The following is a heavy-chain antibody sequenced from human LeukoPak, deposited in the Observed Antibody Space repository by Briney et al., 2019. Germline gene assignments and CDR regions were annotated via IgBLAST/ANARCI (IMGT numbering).Heavy chain of an antibody. D-gene: IGHD1-1*01. J-gene: IGHJ4*02. Sequence: PSETLSLTCTVSGGSISSSSYYWGWIRQPPGQGLEWIGSIYYSGSTYYNPSLKSRVTISVDTSKNQFSLKLSSVTAADTAVYYCARHMGPNEPLFDYGGQGTLVTVSS. CDR3: ARHMGPNEPLFDY. CDR1: GGSISSSSYY. V-gene: IGHV4-39*01. CDR2: IYYSGST.